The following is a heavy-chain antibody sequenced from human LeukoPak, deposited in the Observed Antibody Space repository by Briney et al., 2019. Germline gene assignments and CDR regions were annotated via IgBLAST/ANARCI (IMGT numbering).Heavy chain of an antibody. Sequence: ASVKVSCKASGYTFTSYYMHWVRQAPGQGLEWMGIINPSGGSTSYAQKFQGRVTMTRDTSTSTVYMELSSLRSVDTAVYYCAREEGARAESNWGQGTLVTVSS. CDR2: INPSGGST. V-gene: IGHV1-46*01. CDR3: AREEGARAESN. J-gene: IGHJ4*02. CDR1: GYTFTSYY. D-gene: IGHD1-26*01.